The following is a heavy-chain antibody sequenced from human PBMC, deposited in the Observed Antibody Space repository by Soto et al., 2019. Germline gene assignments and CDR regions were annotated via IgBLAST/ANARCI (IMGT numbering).Heavy chain of an antibody. V-gene: IGHV4-34*01. CDR1: GGSFSGYY. CDR2: INHSGST. CDR3: AEATTNNWFDP. J-gene: IGHJ5*02. Sequence: PSETLSLTCAVYGGSFSGYYWSWIRQPPGKGLEWIGEINHSGSTNYNPSLKSRVTISVDTSKNQFSLKLSSVTAADTAVYYCAEATTNNWFDPWGQGTLVTVSS. D-gene: IGHD4-17*01.